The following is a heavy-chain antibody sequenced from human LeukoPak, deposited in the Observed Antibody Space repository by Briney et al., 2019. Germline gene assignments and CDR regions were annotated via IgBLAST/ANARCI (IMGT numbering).Heavy chain of an antibody. Sequence: ASVKVSCKASGYTFTGYYTHWVRQAPGQGLEWMGWINPNSGGANYAQKFQGRVTMTRDTSISTAYMELSRLRSDDTAVYYCARDMTAAGTGYFDLWGRGTLVTVSS. V-gene: IGHV1-2*02. CDR1: GYTFTGYY. CDR3: ARDMTAAGTGYFDL. CDR2: INPNSGGA. D-gene: IGHD6-13*01. J-gene: IGHJ2*01.